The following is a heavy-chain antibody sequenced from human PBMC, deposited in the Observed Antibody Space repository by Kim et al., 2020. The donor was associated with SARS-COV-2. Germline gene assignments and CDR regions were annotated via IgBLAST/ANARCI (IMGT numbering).Heavy chain of an antibody. CDR2: ISSSSSYI. CDR3: SKSMVASVAGTFDY. CDR1: GFTFSSYS. D-gene: IGHD6-19*01. V-gene: IGHV3-21*01. Sequence: GGSLRLSCAASGFTFSSYSMNWVRQAPGKGLEWVSSISSSSSYIYYADSVKGRFTISRDNAKNSLYLQMNILRVEDTAVYYCSKSMVASVAGTFDYWGQGTLVTVSS. J-gene: IGHJ4*02.